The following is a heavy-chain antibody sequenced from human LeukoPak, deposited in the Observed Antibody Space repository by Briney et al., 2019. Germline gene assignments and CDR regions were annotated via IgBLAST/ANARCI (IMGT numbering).Heavy chain of an antibody. CDR2: IYRGGST. J-gene: IGHJ4*02. D-gene: IGHD6-13*01. CDR3: ARGGARQQLVENYFDY. Sequence: GGSLRLSCAASGFTFSSYVMSWVRQAPGKGLEWDSVIYRGGSTSYADSVKGRFTVSRDNSKNTLYLQMNSLRAEDTAVYYCARGGARQQLVENYFDYWGQGTLVTVSS. CDR1: GFTFSSYV. V-gene: IGHV3-53*01.